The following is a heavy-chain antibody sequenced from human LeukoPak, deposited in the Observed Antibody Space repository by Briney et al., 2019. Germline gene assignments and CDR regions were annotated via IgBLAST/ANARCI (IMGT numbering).Heavy chain of an antibody. CDR1: GYTFTGYY. D-gene: IGHD3-22*01. Sequence: SVQVSCQASGYTFTGYYMHWLRQAAAQGLAWMGWINPNSGGRIYAQNFQGRVTMTRDTSISTAYMELSRLISVDTAVDYCAGCNSSGYSPYYFDYWGQGTLVTVSS. J-gene: IGHJ4*02. V-gene: IGHV1-2*02. CDR3: AGCNSSGYSPYYFDY. CDR2: INPNSGGR.